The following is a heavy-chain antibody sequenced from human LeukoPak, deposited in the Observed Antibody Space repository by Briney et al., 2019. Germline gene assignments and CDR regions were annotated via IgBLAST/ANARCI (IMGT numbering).Heavy chain of an antibody. D-gene: IGHD3-10*01. V-gene: IGHV3-48*01. J-gene: IGHJ4*02. Sequence: GGSLRLSCAASGFTFSSYSMNWGRQAPGKGLEWVSYISSSSSTIYYADSVKGRFTISRDNAKNSLYLQMNSLRAEDTAVYYCAIMVRGVIITDFDYWGQGTLVTVSS. CDR3: AIMVRGVIITDFDY. CDR2: ISSSSSTI. CDR1: GFTFSSYS.